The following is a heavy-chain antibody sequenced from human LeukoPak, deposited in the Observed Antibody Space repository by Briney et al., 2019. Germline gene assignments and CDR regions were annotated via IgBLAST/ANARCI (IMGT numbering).Heavy chain of an antibody. Sequence: PGGSLRLSCAASGFTFSSYSMNWVRQAPGRGLEWVSSISSSSSYIYYADSVKGRFTISRDNSKNTLYLQMNSLRAEDTAVYYCAKDRYYYDSSGSIYFDYWGQGTLVTVSS. CDR2: ISSSSSYI. CDR3: AKDRYYYDSSGSIYFDY. CDR1: GFTFSSYS. J-gene: IGHJ4*02. V-gene: IGHV3-21*01. D-gene: IGHD3-22*01.